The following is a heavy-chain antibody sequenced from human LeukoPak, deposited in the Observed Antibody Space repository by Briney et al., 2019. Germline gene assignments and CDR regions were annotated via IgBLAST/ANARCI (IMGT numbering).Heavy chain of an antibody. V-gene: IGHV3-23*01. CDR2: ISGSGGST. D-gene: IGHD6-19*01. J-gene: IGHJ4*02. CDR3: AKERKTSSGWYEGSDY. Sequence: GGSLRLSCAASGFTFSSYAMSWVRQAPGKGLEWVSAISGSGGSTYYADSVKGRFTISRDNSKNTLYLQMNGLRAEDTAVYYCAKERKTSSGWYEGSDYWGQGTLVTVSS. CDR1: GFTFSSYA.